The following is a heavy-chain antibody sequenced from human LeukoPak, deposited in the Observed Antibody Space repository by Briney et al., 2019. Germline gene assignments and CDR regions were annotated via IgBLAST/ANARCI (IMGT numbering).Heavy chain of an antibody. V-gene: IGHV3-23*01. D-gene: IGHD4-17*01. Sequence: GGSLRLSCAASGFTFSNYVMIWVRQAPRRGLEWVSTITGSGANTYYADSVTGRFTISRDNSKNTLFLQMNSLRAEDTAVYYCAKDPNGDYVGAYDFWGQGTMVSVSS. CDR1: GFTFSNYV. CDR3: AKDPNGDYVGAYDF. J-gene: IGHJ3*01. CDR2: ITGSGANT.